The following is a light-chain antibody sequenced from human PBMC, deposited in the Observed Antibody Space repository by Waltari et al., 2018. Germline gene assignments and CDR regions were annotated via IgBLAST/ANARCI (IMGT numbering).Light chain of an antibody. J-gene: IGLJ3*02. V-gene: IGLV2-23*02. CDR1: TSDVGKYNL. CDR2: DVN. Sequence: QSALTQTATVSGSPGQSITISCTGTTSDVGKYNLVSWYQQHPGKAPTLIIYDVNKRPSGLSNRCSGSKSGNTASLTNSGLQAADEADYYCCSYAGSAISVFGGGTKVTVL. CDR3: CSYAGSAISV.